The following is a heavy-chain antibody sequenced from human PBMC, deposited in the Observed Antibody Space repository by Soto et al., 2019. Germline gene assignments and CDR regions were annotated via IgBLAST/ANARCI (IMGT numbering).Heavy chain of an antibody. V-gene: IGHV3-30-3*01. CDR1: GFTFSSYA. Sequence: QVQLVESGGGVVQPGRSLRLSCAASGFTFSSYAMHWVRQAPGKGLEWVAVISYDGSNKYYADSVKGRFTISRDNSKNPLYLQMNSLRAEDTAVYYCARGLMQLAAAGTGYYYGMDVWGQGTTVTVSS. J-gene: IGHJ6*02. D-gene: IGHD6-13*01. CDR3: ARGLMQLAAAGTGYYYGMDV. CDR2: ISYDGSNK.